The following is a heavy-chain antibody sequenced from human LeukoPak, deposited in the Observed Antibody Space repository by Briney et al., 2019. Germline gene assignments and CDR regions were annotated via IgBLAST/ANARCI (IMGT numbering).Heavy chain of an antibody. CDR1: GYTFTGYY. CDR3: ARVIRGPAGKYYYYGMDV. CDR2: INPNSGGT. D-gene: IGHD2-21*01. V-gene: IGHV1-2*02. J-gene: IGHJ6*02. Sequence: ASVKVSCKASGYTFTGYYMHWVRQAPGQGAEWMGWINPNSGGTNYAQKFQGRVTMTRDTSISTAYMELSRLRSDDTAVYYCARVIRGPAGKYYYYGMDVWGQGTTVTVSS.